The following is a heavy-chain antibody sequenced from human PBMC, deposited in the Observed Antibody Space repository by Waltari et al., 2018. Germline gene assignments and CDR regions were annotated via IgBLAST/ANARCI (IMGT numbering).Heavy chain of an antibody. CDR2: IFHSGDT. J-gene: IGHJ6*02. CDR3: ARDGVIVRGNFYYGIDV. CDR1: GYPIRRGYY. V-gene: IGHV4-38-2*02. Sequence: QVQLQESGPRLVKPSETLSLTCTVSGYPIRRGYYWGWIRQSTGKGLEWIGTIFHSGDTYYNPSLKSRVTISVDTSKNQFSLKLSSVTAADTAVYYCARDGVIVRGNFYYGIDVWGQGTTVTVSS. D-gene: IGHD3-10*01.